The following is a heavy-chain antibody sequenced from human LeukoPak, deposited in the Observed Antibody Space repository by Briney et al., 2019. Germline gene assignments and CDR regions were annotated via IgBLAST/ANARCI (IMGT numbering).Heavy chain of an antibody. CDR1: GYTFTGYY. Sequence: GASVKVSCKASGYTFTGYYLHWVRQAPGQGLEWMGWINPNSGGTNYAQKFQGRVTMTRDTSISTAYMELSRLRSDDTAVYYCAGCIEAAASYYYYGMDVWGQGTTVTVSS. V-gene: IGHV1-2*02. D-gene: IGHD6-13*01. CDR3: AGCIEAAASYYYYGMDV. J-gene: IGHJ6*02. CDR2: INPNSGGT.